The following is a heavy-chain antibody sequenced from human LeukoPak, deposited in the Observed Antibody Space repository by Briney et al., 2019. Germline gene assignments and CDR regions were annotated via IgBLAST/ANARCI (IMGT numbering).Heavy chain of an antibody. Sequence: GGYLRLYCAASGFTFSAYWMSWVRQAPGKGLEWVANIKQDGSERYYVDSVKGRFTISRDNAKNSLYLQMNSLRDEDTAVYYCARGPSSGNALNYWGQGTLVTVSS. V-gene: IGHV3-7*04. D-gene: IGHD3-16*01. J-gene: IGHJ4*02. CDR2: IKQDGSER. CDR1: GFTFSAYW. CDR3: ARGPSSGNALNY.